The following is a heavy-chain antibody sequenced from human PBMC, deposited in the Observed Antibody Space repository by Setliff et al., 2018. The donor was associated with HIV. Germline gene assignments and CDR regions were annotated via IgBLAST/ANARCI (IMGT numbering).Heavy chain of an antibody. CDR3: AIDDADTAMVIAFDI. Sequence: SVKVSCKASGFTFSSAAMQWVRQARGQRLEWIGCIVVGSGSTNYAQKFQGRVTLTADESTSTAYMELSSLRSEDTAVYYCAIDDADTAMVIAFDIWGQGTMVTVS. V-gene: IGHV1-58*02. J-gene: IGHJ3*02. CDR2: IVVGSGST. D-gene: IGHD5-18*01. CDR1: GFTFSSAA.